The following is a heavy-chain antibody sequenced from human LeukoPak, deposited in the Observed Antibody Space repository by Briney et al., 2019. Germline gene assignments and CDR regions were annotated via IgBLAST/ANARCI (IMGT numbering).Heavy chain of an antibody. Sequence: GGSLRLSCVASGVTFSSYGMHWVRQAPGKGLEWVAFIRYDGSNEYYTDSVKGRFTLSRDNSKNTLYLQMNSLRAEDTAVYYCAKDSAVSGSYPDASDIWGQGTTVTVSS. J-gene: IGHJ3*02. V-gene: IGHV3-30*02. D-gene: IGHD1-26*01. CDR3: AKDSAVSGSYPDASDI. CDR1: GVTFSSYG. CDR2: IRYDGSNE.